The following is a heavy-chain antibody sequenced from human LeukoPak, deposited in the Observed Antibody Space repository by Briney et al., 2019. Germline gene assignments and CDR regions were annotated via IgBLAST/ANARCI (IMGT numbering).Heavy chain of an antibody. V-gene: IGHV3-21*01. CDR3: ARVVPDYYYYGMDV. CDR2: ISSSSSYI. J-gene: IGHJ6*02. D-gene: IGHD2-15*01. CDR1: GFTFSSYS. Sequence: GGSLRLSCAASGFTFSSYSMNWVRQAPGKGLEWVSSISSSSSYIYYADSVKGRFTISRDNAKNSLYLQMNSLRAEDTAVYYCARVVPDYYYYGMDVWGQGTTVTVSS.